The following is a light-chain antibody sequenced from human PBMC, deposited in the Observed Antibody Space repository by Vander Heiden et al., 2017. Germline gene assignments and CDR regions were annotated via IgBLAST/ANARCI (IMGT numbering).Light chain of an antibody. CDR2: RNN. J-gene: IGLJ2*01. CDR3: TAWDDSLSGPV. Sequence: QSALTQPPSASGTPGQRVTSSCSGSSSDIGSNYVYWYQHLPGTAPKLLIYRNNQRPSGVPDRFSGSKSVTSASLAISGLRSEDEADYYCTAWDDSLSGPVFGGGTKLTV. CDR1: SSDIGSNY. V-gene: IGLV1-47*01.